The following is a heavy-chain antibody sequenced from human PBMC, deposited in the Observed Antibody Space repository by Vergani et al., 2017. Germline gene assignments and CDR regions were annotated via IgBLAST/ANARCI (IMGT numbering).Heavy chain of an antibody. J-gene: IGHJ4*02. CDR2: LYWRDNT. CDR3: ASVNDYRVDY. CDR1: GVSVSSSDYS. Sequence: QVHLQESGPELVKPSQTLSLTCTVSGVSVSSSDYSWTWIRQPAGRGLEWIGRLYWRDNTKYNPSLLSRVTISLDASKPQFYLTLTSVTAAEAGVYYCASVNDYRVDYWGQGTLVTVSS. D-gene: IGHD3-16*01. V-gene: IGHV4-61*02.